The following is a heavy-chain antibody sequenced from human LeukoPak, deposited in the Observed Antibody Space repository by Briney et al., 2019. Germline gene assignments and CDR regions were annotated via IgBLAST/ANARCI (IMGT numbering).Heavy chain of an antibody. CDR3: TRVKSRQDSGYNPSDY. J-gene: IGHJ4*02. CDR1: GFTFDSSW. V-gene: IGHV3-74*01. CDR2: IDSDGTLT. D-gene: IGHD5-12*01. Sequence: GGSLRLSCAASGFTFDSSWMYWVRQAPGKGLVWVSRIDSDGTLTSYADSVKDRFTISRDNAKNTLYLYMNDLRADDTAVYYCTRVKSRQDSGYNPSDYWGQGTLVTVSS.